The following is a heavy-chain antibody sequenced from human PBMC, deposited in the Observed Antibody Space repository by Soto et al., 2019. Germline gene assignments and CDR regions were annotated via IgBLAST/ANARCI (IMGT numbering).Heavy chain of an antibody. CDR3: ARAGDYGDYGISY. CDR2: IYYSGST. CDR1: GGSISSSSYY. Sequence: SETLSLTCTVSGGSISSSSYYWGWIRQPPGKGLEWIGSIYYSGSTYYNPSLKSRVTISVDTSKNQFSLKLSSVTAADTAVYYCARAGDYGDYGISYWGQGTLVTVSS. J-gene: IGHJ4*02. V-gene: IGHV4-39*01. D-gene: IGHD4-17*01.